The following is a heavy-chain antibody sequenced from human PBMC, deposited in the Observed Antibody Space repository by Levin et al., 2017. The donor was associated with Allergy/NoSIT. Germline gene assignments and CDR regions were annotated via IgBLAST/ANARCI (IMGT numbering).Heavy chain of an antibody. Sequence: SETLSLTCTVSGGSINIGGYDWTWIRQYPGTGLEWIGYIYYTGSTVYNPSLKSRMNISIDTSKNQFSLKLSSVTAADTAIYYCSRYKTNWFDPWGQGTLVTVSS. J-gene: IGHJ5*02. CDR2: IYYTGST. CDR3: SRYKTNWFDP. V-gene: IGHV4-31*03. CDR1: GGSINIGGYD. D-gene: IGHD1-14*01.